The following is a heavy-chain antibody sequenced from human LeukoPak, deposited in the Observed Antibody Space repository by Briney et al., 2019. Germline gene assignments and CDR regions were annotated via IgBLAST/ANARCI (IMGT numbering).Heavy chain of an antibody. CDR2: INGDGGST. CDR1: GFTFNNYA. V-gene: IGHV3-64*04. J-gene: IGHJ6*02. D-gene: IGHD3/OR15-3a*01. Sequence: GGSLRLSCSASGFTFNNYALHWVRQAPGKGLEYVSGINGDGGSTYYADSVRVRFTISRDNTKNTLYLQMNSLRAEDTAVYYCGRGGYDFDAWGPGTTVSVFS. CDR3: GRGGYDFDA.